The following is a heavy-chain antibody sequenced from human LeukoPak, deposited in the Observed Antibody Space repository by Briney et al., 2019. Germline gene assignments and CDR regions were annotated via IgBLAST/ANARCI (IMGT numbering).Heavy chain of an antibody. CDR3: ARAVTSTEGY. CDR1: GFTFSSYS. J-gene: IGHJ4*02. Sequence: GGSLRLSCAASGFTFSSYSMNWVRQAPGKGLEWVSSISSSSSYIYYADSVKGRFTISRDNAQKSLYLEMNSLRAEDTAVYYCARAVTSTEGYWGQGTLVTVSS. CDR2: ISSSSSYI. V-gene: IGHV3-21*04.